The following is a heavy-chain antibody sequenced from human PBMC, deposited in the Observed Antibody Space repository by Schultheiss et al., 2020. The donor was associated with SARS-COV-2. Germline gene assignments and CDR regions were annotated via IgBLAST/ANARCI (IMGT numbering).Heavy chain of an antibody. D-gene: IGHD2-2*01. Sequence: GGSLRLSCAASGFTFSSYEMNWVRQAPGKGLEWVSYISSSGSTIYYADSVKGRFTISRDNAKNSLYLQMNSLRAEDTAVYYCARFSAWGVVVVPAAIDYWGQGTLVTVSS. CDR2: ISSSGSTI. CDR3: ARFSAWGVVVVPAAIDY. CDR1: GFTFSSYE. J-gene: IGHJ4*02. V-gene: IGHV3-48*03.